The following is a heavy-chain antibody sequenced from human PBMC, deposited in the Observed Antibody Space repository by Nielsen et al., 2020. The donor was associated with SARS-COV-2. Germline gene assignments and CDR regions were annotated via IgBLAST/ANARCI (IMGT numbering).Heavy chain of an antibody. CDR2: VSSSGGST. Sequence: GESLKISCAASGFTFNIYAMAWVRRAPGRGLQWVTGVSSSGGSTYYTDSVKGRFSISRDNAKNSLYLQMNSLRAEDTAVYYCARVRVAAAGRGYNWFDPWGQGTLVTVSS. J-gene: IGHJ5*02. CDR1: GFTFNIYA. CDR3: ARVRVAAAGRGYNWFDP. V-gene: IGHV3-23*01. D-gene: IGHD6-13*01.